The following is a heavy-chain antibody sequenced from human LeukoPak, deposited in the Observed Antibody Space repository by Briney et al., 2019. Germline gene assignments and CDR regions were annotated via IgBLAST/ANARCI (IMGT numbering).Heavy chain of an antibody. CDR3: ASHVVPAAIIYLDY. CDR1: GYTFTSYD. J-gene: IGHJ4*02. CDR2: IIPILGIA. V-gene: IGHV1-69*04. Sequence: SVKVSCKASGYTFTSYDINWVRQATGQGLEWMGRIIPILGIANYAQKFQGRVTITADKSTSAAYMELSSLRSEDTAVYYCASHVVPAAIIYLDYWGQGTLVTVSS. D-gene: IGHD2-2*01.